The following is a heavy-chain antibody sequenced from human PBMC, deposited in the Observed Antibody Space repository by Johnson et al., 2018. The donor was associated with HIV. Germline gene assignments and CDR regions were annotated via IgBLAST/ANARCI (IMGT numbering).Heavy chain of an antibody. D-gene: IGHD4-11*01. CDR1: GFTFSTYG. V-gene: IGHV3-30*02. CDR2: IRYDGSNK. CDR3: AKDSTESDAFDI. Sequence: QVQLVESGGGLVQPGGSLRLSCAASGFTFSTYGMHWVRQAPGKGLEWVAFIRYDGSNKYYADSVKGRFTISRDNSKNTLYLQMNSLRAEDTAVYYCAKDSTESDAFDIWGQGTMVTVSS. J-gene: IGHJ3*02.